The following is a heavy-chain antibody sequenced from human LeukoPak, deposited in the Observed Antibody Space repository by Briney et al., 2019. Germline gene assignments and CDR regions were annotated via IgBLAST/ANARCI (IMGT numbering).Heavy chain of an antibody. V-gene: IGHV5-51*01. CDR3: AKVNSGTYSGYFDY. D-gene: IGHD1-26*01. CDR1: GYIFTNYW. J-gene: IGHJ4*02. Sequence: GESLKISRKGSGYIFTNYWIGWGRQLPGKGLEWMGIIYPGDSDTRYSPSFQGQVTISADKSISTAYLQWSSLKASDTAMYYCAKVNSGTYSGYFDYWGQGTLVTVSS. CDR2: IYPGDSDT.